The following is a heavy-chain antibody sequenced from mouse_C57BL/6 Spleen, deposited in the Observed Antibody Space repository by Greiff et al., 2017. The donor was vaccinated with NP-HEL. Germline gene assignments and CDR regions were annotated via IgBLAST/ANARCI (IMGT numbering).Heavy chain of an antibody. CDR1: GFTFSSYA. J-gene: IGHJ3*01. D-gene: IGHD2-3*01. CDR2: ISDGGSYT. CDR3: ARDGYYEAWFAY. V-gene: IGHV5-4*01. Sequence: DVQLVESGGGLVKPGGSLKLSCAASGFTFSSYAMSWVRQTPEKRLEWVATISDGGSYTYYPDNVKGRFTISRDNAKNNLYLQMSHLKSEDTAMYYCARDGYYEAWFAYWGQGTLVTVSA.